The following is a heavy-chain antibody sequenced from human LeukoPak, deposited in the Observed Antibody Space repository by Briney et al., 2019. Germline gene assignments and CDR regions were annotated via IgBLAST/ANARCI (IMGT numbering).Heavy chain of an antibody. CDR3: ARRPKMSGSDGDTWLDP. CDR1: GGSISSYY. Sequence: PSETLSLTCTVSGGSISSYYWTWIRQPPGKGLEWIGYIYYSGSTNYNPSLKSRVTISLDTSKSQFSLKLSSVTAADAAVYYCARRPKMSGSDGDTWLDPWGQGKLVTVSS. V-gene: IGHV4-59*08. D-gene: IGHD3-3*01. J-gene: IGHJ5*02. CDR2: IYYSGST.